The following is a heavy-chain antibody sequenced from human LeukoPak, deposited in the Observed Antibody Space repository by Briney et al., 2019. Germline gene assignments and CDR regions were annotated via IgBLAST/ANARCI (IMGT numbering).Heavy chain of an antibody. Sequence: ASMKVSCKASGYTFTVYYLHWVRQAPGQGLEWMGWINPNSGGTNYAQKFQGRVTMTRDTSISTAYMELSRLRSEDTAVYYCARGARYCSGGSCYEWFDPWGQGTLVTVSS. CDR1: GYTFTVYY. V-gene: IGHV1-2*02. J-gene: IGHJ5*02. D-gene: IGHD2-15*01. CDR2: INPNSGGT. CDR3: ARGARYCSGGSCYEWFDP.